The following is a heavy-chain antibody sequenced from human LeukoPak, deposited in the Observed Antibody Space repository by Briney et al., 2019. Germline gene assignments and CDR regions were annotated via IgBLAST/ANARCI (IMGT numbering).Heavy chain of an antibody. D-gene: IGHD1-26*01. CDR3: AYSGSYSLDY. V-gene: IGHV3-30*02. CDR1: GFSFSSYG. Sequence: GGSLRLSCAASGFSFSSYGMHWVRQAPGKGLEWVAFIRYDGSNKYYADSVRGRFTISRDNSKNTLYLQMNSLRAEDTAVYYCAYSGSYSLDYWGQGTLVTVSS. CDR2: IRYDGSNK. J-gene: IGHJ4*02.